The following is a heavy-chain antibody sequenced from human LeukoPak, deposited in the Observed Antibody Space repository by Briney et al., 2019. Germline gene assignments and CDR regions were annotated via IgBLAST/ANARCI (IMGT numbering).Heavy chain of an antibody. D-gene: IGHD5-24*01. J-gene: IGHJ3*02. CDR1: GGSISSGDYY. CDR2: IYYSGST. V-gene: IGHV4-30-4*01. CDR3: AREDGRRDGYNYAFDI. Sequence: SQTLSLTCTVSGGSISSGDYYWSWIRQPPGTGLEWIGYIYYSGSTYYNPSLKSRVTISVDTSKNQFSLKLSSVTAADTAVYYCAREDGRRDGYNYAFDIWGQGTMVTASS.